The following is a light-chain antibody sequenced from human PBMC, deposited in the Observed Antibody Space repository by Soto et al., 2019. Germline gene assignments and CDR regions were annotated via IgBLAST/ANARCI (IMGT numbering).Light chain of an antibody. V-gene: IGLV3-1*01. CDR1: KLGDKY. CDR3: QASDRSTLYV. J-gene: IGLJ1*01. CDR2: QDS. Sequence: SYELTQPPSVSVSPGQTASITCSGDKLGDKYACWYQQKPGQSPVLVIYQDSKRPSGIPERFSGSNSGNTATLTISGTQAMDEADYYCQASDRSTLYVCGTGTKVTVL.